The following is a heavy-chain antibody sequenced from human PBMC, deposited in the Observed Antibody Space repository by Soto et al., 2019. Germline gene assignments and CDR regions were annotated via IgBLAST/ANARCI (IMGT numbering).Heavy chain of an antibody. CDR1: GDSVSSNSAA. J-gene: IGHJ6*02. CDR3: ARDPYYDFWSGYRPYYYYYGMDV. D-gene: IGHD3-3*01. V-gene: IGHV6-1*01. Sequence: SQTLSHTCAISGDSVSSNSAAWNWIRQSPSRGLEWLGRTYYRSKWYNDYAVSVKSRITINPDTSKNQFSLQLNSVTPEDTAVYYCARDPYYDFWSGYRPYYYYYGMDVWGQGTTVPVS. CDR2: TYYRSKWYN.